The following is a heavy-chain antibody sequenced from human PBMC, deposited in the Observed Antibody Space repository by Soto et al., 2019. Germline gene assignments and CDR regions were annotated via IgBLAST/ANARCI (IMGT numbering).Heavy chain of an antibody. CDR2: IYSGGST. D-gene: IGHD5-12*01. CDR1: GFTVSSNY. CDR3: ARDRQYSGYYYYGMDV. V-gene: IGHV3-53*02. Sequence: EVQLVETGGGLIQTGGSLRLSCAASGFTVSSNYMSWVRQAPGKGLEWVSVIYSGGSTYYADSVKGRFTISRDNSKNTLYLQMNSLRAEDTAVYYCARDRQYSGYYYYGMDVWGQGTTVTVSS. J-gene: IGHJ6*02.